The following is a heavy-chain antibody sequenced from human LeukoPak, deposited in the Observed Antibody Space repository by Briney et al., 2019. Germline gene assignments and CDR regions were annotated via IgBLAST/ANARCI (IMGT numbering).Heavy chain of an antibody. D-gene: IGHD3-9*01. CDR1: GFPFSIYD. CDR3: VKDLSGHRVLES. Sequence: GGSLRLSCSASGFPFSIYDMHWVRQAPRKGLEYLSAISSNEVGTYYADSVKGRFTISRDNSKDTLYLQMTSLRAGDTAVYYCVKDLSGHRVLESWGQGTLVTVSS. J-gene: IGHJ4*02. V-gene: IGHV3-64D*06. CDR2: ISSNEVGT.